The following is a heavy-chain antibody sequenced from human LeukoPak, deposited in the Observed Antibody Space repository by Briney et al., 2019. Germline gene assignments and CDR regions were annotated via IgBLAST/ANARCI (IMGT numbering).Heavy chain of an antibody. D-gene: IGHD2-21*02. V-gene: IGHV1-18*01. CDR1: GYTFTSYG. CDR3: ARYVVVTAISDY. CDR2: ISAYNGNT. Sequence: ASVKVSCKASGYTFTSYGISWVRQAPGQGLEWMGWISAYNGNTNYAQKLQGRVTMTTDTSTSTGYMELRSLRSDDTAVYYCARYVVVTAISDYWGQGTLVTVSS. J-gene: IGHJ4*02.